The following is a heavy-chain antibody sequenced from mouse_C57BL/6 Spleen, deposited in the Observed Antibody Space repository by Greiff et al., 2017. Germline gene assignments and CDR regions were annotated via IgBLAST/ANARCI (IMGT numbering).Heavy chain of an antibody. CDR3: ARDGGYYFDY. CDR1: GFTFSSCA. V-gene: IGHV5-4*01. Sequence: VQLKESGGGLVKPGGSLKLSCAASGFTFSSCAMSWVRQTPEKRLEWVATISDGGSYTYYPDNVKGRFTISRDNAKNNLYLQMSHLKSEDTAMYYCARDGGYYFDYWGQGTTLTVSS. CDR2: ISDGGSYT. J-gene: IGHJ2*01.